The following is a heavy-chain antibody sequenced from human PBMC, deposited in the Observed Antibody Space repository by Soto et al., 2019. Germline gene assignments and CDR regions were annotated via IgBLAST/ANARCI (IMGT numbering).Heavy chain of an antibody. D-gene: IGHD3-10*01. CDR3: ARDRDYYGSGSFYGMDV. V-gene: IGHV1-69*13. J-gene: IGHJ6*02. CDR1: GGTFSSYA. CDR2: IIPIFGTT. Sequence: SVKVSCKASGGTFSSYAISWVRQAPGQGLEWMGGIIPIFGTTNYAQKLQGRVTITADESTSTAYMELSSLRSEDTAVYYCARDRDYYGSGSFYGMDVWGQGTTVTVSS.